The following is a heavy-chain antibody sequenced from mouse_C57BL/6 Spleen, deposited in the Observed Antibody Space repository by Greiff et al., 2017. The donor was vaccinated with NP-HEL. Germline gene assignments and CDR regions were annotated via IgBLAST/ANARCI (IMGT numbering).Heavy chain of an antibody. Sequence: EVQLQQSGPGLAKPSQTLSLTCSVTGYSFTSDYWNWIRKFPGNKLEYMGYISYSGSTYYNPSLKSRISITRDTSKNQYDLQVNSGATEDTATYYCAGVGEGPRSTWDFDVWGTATTVTVAS. CDR2: ISYSGST. V-gene: IGHV3-8*01. D-gene: IGHD5-1*01. CDR1: GYSFTSDY. CDR3: AGVGEGPRSTWDFDV. J-gene: IGHJ1*03.